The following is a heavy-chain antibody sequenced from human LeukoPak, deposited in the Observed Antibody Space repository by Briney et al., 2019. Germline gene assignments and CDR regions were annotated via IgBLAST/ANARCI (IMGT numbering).Heavy chain of an antibody. Sequence: PGGSLRLSCAASGFTFSDYYLSWIRQAPGKGLEWVSYISSSGSAIYYADSVKGRFSISRDNAKNSLYLQMNSLRADDTAVYYCAKDRYYDFWSGYSGDYWGQGTLVTVSS. CDR2: ISSSGSAI. CDR3: AKDRYYDFWSGYSGDY. V-gene: IGHV3-11*01. J-gene: IGHJ4*02. D-gene: IGHD3-3*01. CDR1: GFTFSDYY.